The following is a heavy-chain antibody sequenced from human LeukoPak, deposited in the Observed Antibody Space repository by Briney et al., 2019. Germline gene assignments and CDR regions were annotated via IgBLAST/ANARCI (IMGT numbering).Heavy chain of an antibody. CDR2: INPNSGGT. CDR1: GYTFTGYY. V-gene: IGHV1-2*02. D-gene: IGHD2-15*01. Sequence: ASVKVSCKASGYTFTGYYMHWVRQAPGQGLEWMGWINPNSGGTKYAQRFRGRVTMTRDTSISTAYMELSTLRSDDTAVYYCARGLVVVAATVDAFDIWGQGTMVTVSS. CDR3: ARGLVVVAATVDAFDI. J-gene: IGHJ3*02.